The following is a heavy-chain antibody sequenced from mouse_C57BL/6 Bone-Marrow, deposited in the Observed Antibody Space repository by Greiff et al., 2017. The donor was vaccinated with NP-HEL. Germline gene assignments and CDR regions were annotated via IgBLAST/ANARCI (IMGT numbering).Heavy chain of an antibody. Sequence: EVQLLQSVAELVRPGASVKLSCTASGFNINNTYMYWVKQRPEQGLEWIGRIDPANGNTKYAANVQGRVTITADTSSNTAYLQLSSLASEDTTIYCCAGGYGSLYYFDYWGQSTTLTVSS. CDR2: IDPANGNT. J-gene: IGHJ2*01. D-gene: IGHD1-1*01. CDR1: GFNINNTY. CDR3: AGGYGSLYYFDY. V-gene: IGHV14-3*01.